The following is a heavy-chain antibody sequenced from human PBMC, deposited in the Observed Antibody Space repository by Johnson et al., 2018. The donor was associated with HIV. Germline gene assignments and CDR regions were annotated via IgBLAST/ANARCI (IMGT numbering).Heavy chain of an antibody. J-gene: IGHJ3*02. V-gene: IGHV3-33*06. D-gene: IGHD5-24*01. CDR3: AKGAKETATIMTAFYI. CDR2: ISYDGTTT. Sequence: QVQLVESGGGVVQPGRSLRLSCAASGFSFSSYGMHWVRQAPGKGLEWVTVISYDGTTTYYADSVKGRFTISRDNSNNTLYLHMNSLTVDDAALYYCAKGAKETATIMTAFYIWGQGTMVTVSS. CDR1: GFSFSSYG.